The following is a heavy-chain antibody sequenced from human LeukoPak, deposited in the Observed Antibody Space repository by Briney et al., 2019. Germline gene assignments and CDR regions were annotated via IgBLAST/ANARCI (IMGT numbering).Heavy chain of an antibody. CDR1: GGSFSSYY. CDR3: ARGSVRGEFDP. V-gene: IGHV4-59*01. J-gene: IGHJ5*02. Sequence: SSETLSLTCAVYGGSFSSYYWSWIRQPPGKGLEWIGYIYYTGSTDYNPSLKSRVTMSVDTSKNQFSLKLSSVTAADTAVYSCARGSVRGEFDPWGQGTLVTVSS. CDR2: IYYTGST. D-gene: IGHD3-10*01.